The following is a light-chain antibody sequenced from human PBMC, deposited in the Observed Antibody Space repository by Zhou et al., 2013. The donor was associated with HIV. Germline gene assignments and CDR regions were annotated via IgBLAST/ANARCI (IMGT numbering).Light chain of an antibody. J-gene: IGKJ1*01. Sequence: EIVLTQSPDTLSLSPGETATLSCRASQSVRSIYLAWYQQKAGQAPRLLVFGTSSRAIGIPGRFSGSGSGTDFTLTISRLERDDAAVYYCQQYGASPWTFGQGTKVE. CDR1: QSVRSIY. CDR2: GTS. V-gene: IGKV3-20*01. CDR3: QQYGASPWT.